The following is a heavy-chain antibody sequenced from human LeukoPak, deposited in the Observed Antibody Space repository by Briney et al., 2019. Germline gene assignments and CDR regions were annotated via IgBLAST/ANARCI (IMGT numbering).Heavy chain of an antibody. CDR3: AGDPGNFYLPYYDYMDV. CDR2: IQEDGSEK. D-gene: IGHD1-26*01. J-gene: IGHJ6*03. V-gene: IGHV3-7*01. Sequence: GGSLRLSCTASGFTFSSYWMTWVRQAPGKGLEWVVNIQEDGSEKYYVDSVKGRFTISRDNAKNSVYLQMDSLRAEDTSVYYCAGDPGNFYLPYYDYMDVWGKGTTVTVSS. CDR1: GFTFSSYW.